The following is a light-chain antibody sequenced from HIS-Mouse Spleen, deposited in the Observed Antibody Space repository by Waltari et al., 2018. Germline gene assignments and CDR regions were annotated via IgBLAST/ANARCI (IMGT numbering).Light chain of an antibody. Sequence: QSALTQPPSASGSPGQSVTISCTGTSSDVGGYNYVSWYQQHPGKAPKLMIYEGSKRPSVGPDRFSGSKSGNTASLTVSGLQAEDEADYYCSSYAGSNNVVFGGGTKLTVL. V-gene: IGLV2-8*01. J-gene: IGLJ2*01. CDR2: EGS. CDR1: SSDVGGYNY. CDR3: SSYAGSNNVV.